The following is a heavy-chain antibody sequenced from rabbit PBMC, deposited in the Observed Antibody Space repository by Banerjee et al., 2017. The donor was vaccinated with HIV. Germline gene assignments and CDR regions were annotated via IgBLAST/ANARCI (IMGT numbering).Heavy chain of an antibody. Sequence: QSLEESGGDLVKPGASLTLTCKASGFSFSSSYYMCWVRQAPGKGLEWIGCIYAGYSGSTYYASWVNGRFTISSDNAQNTLYLQLSSLTGADTATYFCARDTGSDGYYMWGQGTLVTVS. J-gene: IGHJ4*01. D-gene: IGHD1-1*01. V-gene: IGHV1S40*01. CDR1: GFSFSSSYY. CDR3: ARDTGSDGYYM. CDR2: IYAGYSGST.